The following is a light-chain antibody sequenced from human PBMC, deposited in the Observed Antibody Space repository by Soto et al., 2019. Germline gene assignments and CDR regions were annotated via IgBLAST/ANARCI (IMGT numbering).Light chain of an antibody. V-gene: IGKV1-39*01. CDR3: QQDYSTLAT. CDR1: ESISRH. Sequence: DIQMSQSPSPLSASVGDRVTLTFRAAESISRHLNWYQQKPGRAPDLLIYAASTLQNGVPSRFTGSGSGTEFTLTITGLQLEDFATYYCQQDYSTLATFGQGTRLEIK. CDR2: AAS. J-gene: IGKJ5*01.